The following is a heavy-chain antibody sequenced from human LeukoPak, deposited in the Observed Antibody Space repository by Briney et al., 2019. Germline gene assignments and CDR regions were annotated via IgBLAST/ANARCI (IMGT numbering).Heavy chain of an antibody. CDR2: MNPNSGNT. J-gene: IGHJ4*02. CDR1: GYTFTSYD. Sequence: ASVKVSCKASGYTFTSYDINWVRQATGQGLGWMGWMNPNSGNTGYAQKFQGRVTMTRNTSISTAYMELSSLRSEDTAVYYCARVGRYYDFWSGYSTEFDYWGQGTLVTVSS. CDR3: ARVGRYYDFWSGYSTEFDY. V-gene: IGHV1-8*01. D-gene: IGHD3-3*01.